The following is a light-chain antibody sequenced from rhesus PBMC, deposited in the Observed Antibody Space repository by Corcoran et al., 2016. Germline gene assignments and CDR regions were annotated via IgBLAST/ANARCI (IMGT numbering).Light chain of an antibody. V-gene: IGKV3S9*01. J-gene: IGKJ2*01. CDR3: QQYNNWNT. CDR2: GAS. CDR1: QSVSSF. Sequence: EIVMTQSPATLSLSPGERATLSCRASQSVSSFVAWYQQKPEQAPRLPFCGASSRATGIPNRFSGSGSGTDITLIISSLAPEDVGVYYCQQYNNWNTFGQGTKVEIK.